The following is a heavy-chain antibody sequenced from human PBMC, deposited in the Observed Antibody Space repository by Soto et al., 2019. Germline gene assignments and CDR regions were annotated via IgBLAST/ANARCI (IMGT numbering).Heavy chain of an antibody. CDR2: IFWNDDK. V-gene: IGHV2-5*01. CDR3: LHRGYKYGPLFDY. J-gene: IGHJ4*02. Sequence: SGPTLVNPTETLTLTCTFSGFSGSTTGRGVGWIRQPPGKALEWLALIFWNDDKRYIPSLKSRLTITKGTYNNQVVLTMTNMDFFFSFFFFFLHRGYKYGPLFDYWGQGTLVTVSS. CDR1: GFSGSTTGRG. D-gene: IGHD5-18*01.